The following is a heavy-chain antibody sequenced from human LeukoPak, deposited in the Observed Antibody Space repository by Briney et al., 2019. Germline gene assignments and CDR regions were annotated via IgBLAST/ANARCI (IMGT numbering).Heavy chain of an antibody. J-gene: IGHJ4*02. V-gene: IGHV3-48*02. CDR2: ITSSSGTI. CDR1: GFTFSDYA. Sequence: PGGSLRLSCAASGFTFSDYAMNWVRQAPGKGLEWVSYITSSSGTIYYADSVKGRFTISRDNAENSLYLQMNSLRDEDTAVYHCARGVGVTDYWGQGTLVTVSS. CDR3: ARGVGVTDY. D-gene: IGHD1-26*01.